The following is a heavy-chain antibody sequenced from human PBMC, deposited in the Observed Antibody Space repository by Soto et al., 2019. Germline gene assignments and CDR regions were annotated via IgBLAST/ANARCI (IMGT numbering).Heavy chain of an antibody. CDR3: ARGRRIAARYYFDY. CDR2: INHSGST. V-gene: IGHV4-34*01. D-gene: IGHD6-6*01. CDR1: GGSLSGYY. Sequence: SETLSLTCAVYGGSLSGYYWSWIRQPPGKGLEWIGEINHSGSTNYNPSLKSRVTISVDTSKNQFSLKLSSVTAADTAVYYCARGRRIAARYYFDYWGQGTLVTVSS. J-gene: IGHJ4*02.